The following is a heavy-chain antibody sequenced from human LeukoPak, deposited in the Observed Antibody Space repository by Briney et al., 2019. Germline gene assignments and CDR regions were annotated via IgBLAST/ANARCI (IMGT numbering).Heavy chain of an antibody. CDR1: GFTFSTYS. CDR2: ISDTSYTI. V-gene: IGHV3-48*02. D-gene: IGHD2-15*01. Sequence: PGGSLRLSCVASGFTFSTYSMNWVRQAPGKGLEWVSYISDTSYTIYYADSVKGRFTISRDNAKNSLYLQMSRLRDEDTAVYYCVKHPRFCSGASCYFSTDYWGQGTLVTVSS. CDR3: VKHPRFCSGASCYFSTDY. J-gene: IGHJ4*02.